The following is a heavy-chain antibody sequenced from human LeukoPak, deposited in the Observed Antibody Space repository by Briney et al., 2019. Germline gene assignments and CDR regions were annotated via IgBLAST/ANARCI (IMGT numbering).Heavy chain of an antibody. Sequence: GGSLRLSCAASGFTFSSYAMSWVRQAPGKGLEWVSAISGSGGSTYYADSVKGRFTISRDNAKNTLYLQMNSLRAEDTAVYYCARANNTRTYYYDSSGYRGYWGQGTLVTVSS. V-gene: IGHV3-23*01. D-gene: IGHD3-22*01. CDR2: ISGSGGST. CDR3: ARANNTRTYYYDSSGYRGY. CDR1: GFTFSSYA. J-gene: IGHJ4*02.